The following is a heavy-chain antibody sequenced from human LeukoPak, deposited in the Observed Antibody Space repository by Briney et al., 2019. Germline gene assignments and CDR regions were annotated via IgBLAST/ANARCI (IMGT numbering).Heavy chain of an antibody. Sequence: GGSLRLSCAASGFTFSSYAMSWVRQAPGKGLEWVSSISGGGGNTYYADSVKGRFTISRDNSKNTLYLQMNSLRAEDTAVYYCAKGLYGSGNYHICDYWGQGTLVTVSS. CDR2: ISGGGGNT. CDR1: GFTFSSYA. J-gene: IGHJ4*02. D-gene: IGHD3-10*01. V-gene: IGHV3-23*01. CDR3: AKGLYGSGNYHICDY.